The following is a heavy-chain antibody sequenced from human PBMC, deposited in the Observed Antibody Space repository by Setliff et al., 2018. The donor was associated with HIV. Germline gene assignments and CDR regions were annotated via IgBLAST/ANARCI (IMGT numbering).Heavy chain of an antibody. CDR3: ARAQLRYLANDFYFDF. D-gene: IGHD3-9*01. J-gene: IGHJ4*02. Sequence: SETLSLTCAASGYSISSDYYWGWIRQPPGKGLEWIGSIYHSGNTYYNPSLKSRVTISVDASKSQFSLKVSSVTAADAAVYYCARAQLRYLANDFYFDFWGQGTQVTVSS. CDR1: GYSISSDYY. CDR2: IYHSGNT. V-gene: IGHV4-38-2*01.